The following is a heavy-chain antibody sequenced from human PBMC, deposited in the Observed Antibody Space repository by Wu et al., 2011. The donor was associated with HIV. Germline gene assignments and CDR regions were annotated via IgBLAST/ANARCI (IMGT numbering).Heavy chain of an antibody. J-gene: IGHJ3*01. CDR2: INPDNGYT. Sequence: QLVQSGAEVKKPGASVQVSCKAIGYTFTNYYIYWVRQAPGQGLEYVAWINPDNGYTKYAQKFQGWVTLTRDSSINTAYLQLARVTSDDTAVYYCATVAGAAAGEAFDVWGQGTMVTVSS. D-gene: IGHD6-13*01. CDR3: ATVAGAAAGEAFDV. CDR1: GYTFTNYY. V-gene: IGHV1-2*04.